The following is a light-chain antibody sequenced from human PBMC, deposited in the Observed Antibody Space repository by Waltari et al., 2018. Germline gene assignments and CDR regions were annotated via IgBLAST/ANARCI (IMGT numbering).Light chain of an antibody. CDR1: SPHIGAGYD. Sequence: QSVLTQPPSVSGAPGQRVTISCTGRSPHIGAGYDAHWYQHLPGTAPKLLIYGNTNRPSGVPDQFSGSKSGTSASLVITGLQAEDEANYYCQSYDTRLGAWVFGGGTKLTVL. J-gene: IGLJ3*02. V-gene: IGLV1-40*01. CDR3: QSYDTRLGAWV. CDR2: GNT.